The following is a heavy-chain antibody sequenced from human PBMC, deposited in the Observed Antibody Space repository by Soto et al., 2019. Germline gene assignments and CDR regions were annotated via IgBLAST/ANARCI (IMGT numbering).Heavy chain of an antibody. V-gene: IGHV1-18*01. Sequence: GASVKVSCKASGYTFTSYGISWVRQAPGQGLEWMGWISAYNGNTNYAQKLQGRVTMTTDTSTSTAYMELRSLRSDDTAVYYCARGDIVLVPAADLDYWGQGTLVTVSS. CDR2: ISAYNGNT. CDR3: ARGDIVLVPAADLDY. CDR1: GYTFTSYG. D-gene: IGHD2-2*01. J-gene: IGHJ4*02.